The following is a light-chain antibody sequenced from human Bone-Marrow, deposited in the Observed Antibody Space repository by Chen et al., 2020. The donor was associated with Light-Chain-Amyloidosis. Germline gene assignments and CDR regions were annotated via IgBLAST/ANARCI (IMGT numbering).Light chain of an antibody. V-gene: IGKV1-27*01. J-gene: IGKJ3*01. CDR3: QNYYSAPFT. CDR1: RPISFS. Sequence: IQMTQSPSSLSASVGDRVSLTCRASRPISFSLAWYQQKPGRLPRLLIYAARTLQSGVPSRFSGSTSGTDFTLTISSLQPEDVATYYCQNYYSAPFTFGPGTKVDIK. CDR2: AAR.